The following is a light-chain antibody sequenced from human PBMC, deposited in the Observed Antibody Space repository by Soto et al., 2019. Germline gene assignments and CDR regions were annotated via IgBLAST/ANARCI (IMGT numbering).Light chain of an antibody. Sequence: QSVLTQPPSASGTPGQRVTISCSGSSSNIGSLSVDWYQHLPGTAPKLLIYSDYQRPSGVPDRFSGSKSGTSASLAISGLQSEDDADYYCAAWNGTLNGLYVFGTGTKAHRP. V-gene: IGLV1-44*01. CDR3: AAWNGTLNGLYV. CDR2: SDY. J-gene: IGLJ1*01. CDR1: SSNIGSLS.